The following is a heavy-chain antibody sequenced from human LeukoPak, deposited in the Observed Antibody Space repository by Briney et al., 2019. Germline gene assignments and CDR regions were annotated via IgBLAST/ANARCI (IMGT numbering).Heavy chain of an antibody. V-gene: IGHV3-23*01. CDR1: GFTFSSYA. D-gene: IGHD3-16*02. CDR2: ISGSGGST. CDR3: AKVIVRYYYYMDV. J-gene: IGHJ6*03. Sequence: GGSLRLSCAASGFTFSSYAMSWFRQAPGKGLEWVSAISGSGGSTYYADSVKGRFTISRDNSKNTLYLQMNSLRAEDTAVYYCAKVIVRYYYYMDVWGKGTTVTVSS.